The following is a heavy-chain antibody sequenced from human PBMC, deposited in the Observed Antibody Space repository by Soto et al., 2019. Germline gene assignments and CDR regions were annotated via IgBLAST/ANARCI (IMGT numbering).Heavy chain of an antibody. J-gene: IGHJ5*02. CDR1: GYTFTSYY. D-gene: IGHD3-3*01. CDR2: INPSGGST. V-gene: IGHV1-46*03. Sequence: QVQLVQSGAEVKKPGASVKVSCKASGYTFTSYYMHWVRQAPGQGLEWMGIINPSGGSTSYAQKFQGRVTMTRDTSTSTVYMELSSLRSEDTAVYYCAREGLSIGVEYWFDPWGQGTLVTVSS. CDR3: AREGLSIGVEYWFDP.